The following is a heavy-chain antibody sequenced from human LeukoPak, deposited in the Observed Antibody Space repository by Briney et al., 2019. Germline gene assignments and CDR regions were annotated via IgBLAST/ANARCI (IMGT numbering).Heavy chain of an antibody. CDR2: INHRGST. V-gene: IGHV4-34*01. CDR1: GGSFSGYY. Sequence: SETLSLTCAVYGGSFSGYYWSWIRQPPGKGLEWIGEINHRGSTNYNPSLKSRVTISVDTSKNQFSLKLSSVTAADTAVYYCARASNSRPDYWGQGTLVTVSS. D-gene: IGHD2-21*01. CDR3: ARASNSRPDY. J-gene: IGHJ4*02.